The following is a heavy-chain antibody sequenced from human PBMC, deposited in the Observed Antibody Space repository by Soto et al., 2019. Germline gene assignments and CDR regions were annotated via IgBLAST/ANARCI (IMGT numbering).Heavy chain of an antibody. Sequence: PGESLKISCNGAGYSFTIYWIGWVRQMPGKGLEWMGIIYPGDSDTRYSPSFQGQVTISADKSISTAYLQWSSLKASDTAMYYCARPPRDYGDSSDYWGQGTLVTVSS. CDR3: ARPPRDYGDSSDY. V-gene: IGHV5-51*01. J-gene: IGHJ4*02. D-gene: IGHD4-17*01. CDR2: IYPGDSDT. CDR1: GYSFTIYW.